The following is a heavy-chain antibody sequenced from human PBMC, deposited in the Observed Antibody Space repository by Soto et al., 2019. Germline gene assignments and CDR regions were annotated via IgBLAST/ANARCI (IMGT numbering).Heavy chain of an antibody. CDR1: GGSFSGYY. CDR3: ARGRKYGDYCDY. Sequence: QVQLQQWGAGLLKPSETLSLTCAVYGGSFSGYYWSWIRQPPGKGLEWIGEINHSGSTNYNPSLKSRVTIPVDTSKNQFSLKLSSVTAADTAVYYCARGRKYGDYCDYWGQGTLVTVSS. J-gene: IGHJ4*02. D-gene: IGHD4-17*01. V-gene: IGHV4-34*01. CDR2: INHSGST.